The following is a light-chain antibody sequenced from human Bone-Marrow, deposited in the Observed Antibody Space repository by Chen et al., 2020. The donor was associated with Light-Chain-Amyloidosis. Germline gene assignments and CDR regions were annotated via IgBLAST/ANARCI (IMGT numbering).Light chain of an antibody. J-gene: IGLJ2*01. CDR2: SNN. Sequence: QSVLTQPPSASGTPGQRVTISCSGSSSNIVSNAVNWYQQPPGTAPELLITSNNQRPSGGAGRFSGSKSCTSDSLAVGGLKSEVEADYYCGAGDDSLHGRVVFGGGTKLTVL. CDR1: SSNIVSNA. V-gene: IGLV1-44*01. CDR3: GAGDDSLHGRVV.